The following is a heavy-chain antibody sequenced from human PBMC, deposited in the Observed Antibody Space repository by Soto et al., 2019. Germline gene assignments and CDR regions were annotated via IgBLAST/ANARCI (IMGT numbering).Heavy chain of an antibody. CDR1: GYTFTSYG. CDR2: ISAYNGNT. Sequence: QVQLVQSGAEVKKPGASVKVSCKASGYTFTSYGISWVRQAPGQGLEWMGWISAYNGNTNYAQKLQGRVTMTTDTSTSTAYMELRSLRSDDTAVYYCARDLLSFQEMATMDWFDPWGQGTLVTVSS. J-gene: IGHJ5*02. V-gene: IGHV1-18*01. D-gene: IGHD5-12*01. CDR3: ARDLLSFQEMATMDWFDP.